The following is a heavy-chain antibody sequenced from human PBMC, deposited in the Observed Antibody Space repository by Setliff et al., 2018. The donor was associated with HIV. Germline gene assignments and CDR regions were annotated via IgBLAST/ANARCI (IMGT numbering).Heavy chain of an antibody. Sequence: PSETLSLTCTVSGGSISSYYWSWIRQPPGKGLEWIGYIYYSGSTNYNPSLKSRVTISVDTSKNQFSLKLNSVTAADTAVYYCARSPPTTFWSGYTYYYYMDVWGKG. CDR2: IYYSGST. D-gene: IGHD3-3*01. CDR3: ARSPPTTFWSGYTYYYYMDV. CDR1: GGSISSYY. J-gene: IGHJ6*03. V-gene: IGHV4-59*01.